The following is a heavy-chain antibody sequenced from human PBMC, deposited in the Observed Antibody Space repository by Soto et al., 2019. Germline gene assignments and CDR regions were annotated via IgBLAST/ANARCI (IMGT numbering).Heavy chain of an antibody. Sequence: ASVKVSCKASGYTFSSYAMHWVRQAPGQRLEWMGWINAGYGNTKSSQKFQDRVTISRDTSASTAYMELTSLRSEDTAVYYCARDTGDGTSDFWGQGTLVTVSS. CDR2: INAGYGNT. V-gene: IGHV1-3*01. CDR3: ARDTGDGTSDF. D-gene: IGHD7-27*01. CDR1: GYTFSSYA. J-gene: IGHJ4*02.